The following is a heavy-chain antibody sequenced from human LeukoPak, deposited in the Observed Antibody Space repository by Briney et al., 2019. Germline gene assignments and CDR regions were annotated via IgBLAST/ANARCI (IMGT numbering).Heavy chain of an antibody. Sequence: GGSLRLSCEASGFTFSSYGMNWVRQAPGKGLEWVSSITSNGGLIYYGDSVKGRFTISRDNAKNSLYLQMDSLRAEDTAVYYCAGPIWGSYVFDYWGQGTLVTVSS. J-gene: IGHJ4*02. CDR1: GFTFSSYG. CDR3: AGPIWGSYVFDY. D-gene: IGHD3-16*01. V-gene: IGHV3-21*01. CDR2: ITSNGGLI.